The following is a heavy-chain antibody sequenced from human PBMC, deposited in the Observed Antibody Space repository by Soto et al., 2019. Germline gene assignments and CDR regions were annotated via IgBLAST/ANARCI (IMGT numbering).Heavy chain of an antibody. CDR3: ARGIRDYYYNGMDV. J-gene: IGHJ6*02. V-gene: IGHV1-69*02. D-gene: IGHD3-10*01. Sequence: QVQLVQSGAEVKKHGSSVKVSCKASGGTFSSYTISWVRQAPGQGLEWMGRIIPILGIANYAQKFQGRVTITADKSTSTAYMELSSLRSEDTAVYYCARGIRDYYYNGMDVWGQGTTVTVSS. CDR2: IIPILGIA. CDR1: GGTFSSYT.